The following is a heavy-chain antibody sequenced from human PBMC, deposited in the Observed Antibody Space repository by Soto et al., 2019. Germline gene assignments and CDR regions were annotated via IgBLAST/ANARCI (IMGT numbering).Heavy chain of an antibody. Sequence: QVHLQESGPGLVKPSETLSLFCNVSGGSMSNNYWSWIRQAPGKGLEWIGYVVYTGSTNYNPSLKRRVTRSVDTSKKYFSRRMSSVTAADTDVYYCARSLTVTRFDQWGQGTRVIVS. CDR2: VVYTGST. V-gene: IGHV4-59*01. D-gene: IGHD4-17*01. J-gene: IGHJ4*02. CDR3: ARSLTVTRFDQ. CDR1: GGSMSNNY.